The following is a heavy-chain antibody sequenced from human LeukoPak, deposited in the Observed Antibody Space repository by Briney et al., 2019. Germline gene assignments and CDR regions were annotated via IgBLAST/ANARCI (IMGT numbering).Heavy chain of an antibody. Sequence: GGSLRLSCAASGFTFSDYGMSWVRQAPGKGLKWVSTISDGCTITYYADSVRGRFTIARDNAKTSLFLQMNSLRAEDTAVYYCGRVKEASAFDIWGQGTMVTVSS. D-gene: IGHD5-12*01. CDR3: GRVKEASAFDI. CDR2: ISDGCTIT. CDR1: GFTFSDYG. J-gene: IGHJ3*02. V-gene: IGHV3-21*01.